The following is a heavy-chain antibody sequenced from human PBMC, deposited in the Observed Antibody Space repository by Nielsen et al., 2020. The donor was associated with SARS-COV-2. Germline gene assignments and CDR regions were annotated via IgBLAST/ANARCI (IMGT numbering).Heavy chain of an antibody. V-gene: IGHV1-46*01. CDR2: INPSGGST. J-gene: IGHJ3*02. CDR1: GDTFTSYY. Sequence: ASVKVSCKASGDTFTSYYVHLVGQAPGQGLEWLGIINPSGGSTSYGQKFQGRVTMTRDTTTSTVYMELSSLRSEDTAVYYCAREDMITPMYPFDIWGQGTMVTVSS. D-gene: IGHD3-16*01. CDR3: AREDMITPMYPFDI.